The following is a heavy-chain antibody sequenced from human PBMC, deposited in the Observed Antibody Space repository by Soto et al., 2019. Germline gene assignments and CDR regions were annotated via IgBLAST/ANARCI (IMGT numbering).Heavy chain of an antibody. D-gene: IGHD3-3*01. J-gene: IGHJ5*01. Sequence: EVQLLESGGGLVQPWGSLRLSCEASGFTFRTYAMSWVRQAPGKGLEWVSAISGSDGTTRYADSVKGRFTISRDNSTNXXYLQMNSLRAEDTAVYYCAKASYDFWSGYPNWFDSWGQGTLVTVSS. V-gene: IGHV3-23*01. CDR3: AKASYDFWSGYPNWFDS. CDR1: GFTFRTYA. CDR2: ISGSDGTT.